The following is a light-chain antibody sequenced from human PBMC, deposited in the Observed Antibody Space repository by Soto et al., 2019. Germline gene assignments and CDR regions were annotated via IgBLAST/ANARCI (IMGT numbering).Light chain of an antibody. V-gene: IGKV3-11*01. CDR1: QSVSSY. Sequence: EIVLTQSPATLSLSPGERAILSCRASQSVSSYLAWYQQKPGQAPRLLIYDASNRATGIPARVTGSGSGTDFTLTISSLEPEDFAVYYCQQRSNWPPTFGQGTKLEIK. CDR3: QQRSNWPPT. CDR2: DAS. J-gene: IGKJ2*01.